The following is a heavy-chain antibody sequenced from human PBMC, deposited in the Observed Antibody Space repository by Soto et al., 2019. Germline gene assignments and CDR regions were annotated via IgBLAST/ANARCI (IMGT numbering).Heavy chain of an antibody. V-gene: IGHV4-30-4*01. CDR1: GGSISSGDYY. CDR3: VRQGFGPLHGLVDV. CDR2: IYYSGST. J-gene: IGHJ6*02. D-gene: IGHD3-10*01. Sequence: SETLSLTCTVSGGSISSGDYYWSWIRQPPGKGLEWIGYIYYSGSTYYNPSLKSRVTISVDTSKNQFSLKLSSLTAADTAVYYCVRQGFGPLHGLVDVWGQGTTVTVSS.